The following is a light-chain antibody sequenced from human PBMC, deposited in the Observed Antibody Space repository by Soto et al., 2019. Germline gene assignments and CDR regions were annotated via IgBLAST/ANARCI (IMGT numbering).Light chain of an antibody. V-gene: IGLV2-14*01. CDR2: DVR. J-gene: IGLJ1*01. CDR1: SSDVGGYNY. Sequence: QSALTQPASVSGSPGQSITISCTGTSSDVGGYNYVSWYQQHPGRAPKLMIYDVRNRPSGVSNRFSGSKSVNTASLTISGLQAEDEADYYCSSYTTISNYVFGTGTKATVL. CDR3: SSYTTISNYV.